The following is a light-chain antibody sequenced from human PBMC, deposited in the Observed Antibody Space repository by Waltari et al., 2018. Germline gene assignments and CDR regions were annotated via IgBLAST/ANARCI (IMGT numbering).Light chain of an antibody. V-gene: IGLV3-10*01. CDR3: SSTDSSGNLWV. CDR2: EDN. J-gene: IGLJ3*02. CDR1: ALPRKY. Sequence: SYELTQPPSVSVSPGQTARITCSGDALPRKYACWYHQKSGQAPVLVIYEDNKRPSGIPERFSGSSSGTMATLNISGAQVEDEADYYCSSTDSSGNLWVFGGGTKLTVL.